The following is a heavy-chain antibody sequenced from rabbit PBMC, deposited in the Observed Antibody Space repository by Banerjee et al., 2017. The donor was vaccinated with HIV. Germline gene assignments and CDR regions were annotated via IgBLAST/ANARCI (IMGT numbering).Heavy chain of an antibody. D-gene: IGHD8-1*01. J-gene: IGHJ6*01. CDR1: GFTISSSYW. Sequence: QEQLVESGGGLVQPEGSLTLTCTASGFTISSSYWICWVRQAPGKGLEWIACIYTGSSGSTYYATWAKGRFTISKTSSTTVTLQMTSLTAADTATYFCARDSGSSFSSYGMDLWGQGTLVTVS. CDR2: IYTGSSGST. V-gene: IGHV1S45*01. CDR3: ARDSGSSFSSYGMDL.